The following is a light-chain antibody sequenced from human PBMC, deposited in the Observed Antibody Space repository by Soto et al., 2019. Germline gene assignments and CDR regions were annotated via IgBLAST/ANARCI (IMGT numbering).Light chain of an antibody. Sequence: EIVMTQSPATLSVSPGESATLSCRASQSVSSNLAWYQQKPGQAPRLLIYGASTRATCIPARFSGSGSWTEFTLTISSLQSEDFALYYCQQYNNWPPYTFGQGTILEIK. CDR1: QSVSSN. CDR2: GAS. V-gene: IGKV3-15*01. J-gene: IGKJ2*01. CDR3: QQYNNWPPYT.